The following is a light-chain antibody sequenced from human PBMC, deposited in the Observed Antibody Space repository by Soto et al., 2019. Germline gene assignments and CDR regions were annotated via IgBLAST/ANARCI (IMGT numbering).Light chain of an antibody. CDR1: QSISNW. CDR2: LAS. CDR3: QQYNSWT. J-gene: IGKJ1*01. V-gene: IGKV1-5*03. Sequence: DIQMTQSPSNLSASIGDRVTITCRASQSISNWLAWYQQKPGRAPKLLIYLASSLESGVPSRFSGSGSGTEFTLTISSLQPDDFATYYCQQYNSWTFGQGTKVEIK.